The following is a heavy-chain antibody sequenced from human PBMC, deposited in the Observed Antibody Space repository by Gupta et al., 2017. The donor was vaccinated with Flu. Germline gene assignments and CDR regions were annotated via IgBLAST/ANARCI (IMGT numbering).Heavy chain of an antibody. J-gene: IGHJ4*02. Sequence: LLVESGGALVESLRSLRLPCASSGFTFSSTWMPWVRQAPGKGLVWVSRINSDGTTTNYADSVKGRFTRARDNAKNTLFLQMNSERTEDTAGYYCATAGNYRHDHWGQGTLATV. V-gene: IGHV3-74*01. D-gene: IGHD1-7*01. CDR1: GFTFSSTW. CDR2: INSDGTTT. CDR3: ATAGNYRHDH.